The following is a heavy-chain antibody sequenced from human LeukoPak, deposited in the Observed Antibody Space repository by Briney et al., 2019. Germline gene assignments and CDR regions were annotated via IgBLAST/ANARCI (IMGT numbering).Heavy chain of an antibody. J-gene: IGHJ6*02. V-gene: IGHV4-34*01. CDR1: GGSFSGYY. Sequence: SETLSLTCAVYGGSFSGYYWSWIRQPPGKGLEWIGEINHSGSTNYNPSLKSRVTISVDTSKNQFSLKLRSVTAADTAVYYCARMRWLQFPPYYYGMDVWGQGTTVTVSS. CDR3: ARMRWLQFPPYYYGMDV. D-gene: IGHD5-24*01. CDR2: INHSGST.